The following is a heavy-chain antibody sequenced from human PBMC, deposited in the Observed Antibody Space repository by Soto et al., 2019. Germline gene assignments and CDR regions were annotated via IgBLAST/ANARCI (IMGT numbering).Heavy chain of an antibody. D-gene: IGHD3-22*01. V-gene: IGHV3-74*01. CDR3: ARDRGYYGSNGYYYFGAFDI. CDR2: INSDGSST. CDR1: GFNFSAYL. Sequence: GGSLRLSCAASGFNFSAYLMHWVRQVPGKGLVWVSRINSDGSSTRYADSVKGRFTISRDNAKNTLHLQVISLRAEDTAVYYCARDRGYYGSNGYYYFGAFDIWGQGTTVTVS. J-gene: IGHJ3*02.